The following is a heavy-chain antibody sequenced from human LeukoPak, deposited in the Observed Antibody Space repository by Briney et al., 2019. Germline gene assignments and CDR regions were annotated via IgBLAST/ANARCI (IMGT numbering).Heavy chain of an antibody. Sequence: KPSETLSLTCTVSGGSISPYYWSWTRQPPGKGLEWIGYILYSGTTTNYNPSLKSRVTISVDTSKNQFSLKLSSVTAADTAVYYCARVGDWNDLVYWGQGTLVTVSS. D-gene: IGHD1-1*01. V-gene: IGHV4-59*01. CDR2: ILYSGTTT. CDR1: GGSISPYY. J-gene: IGHJ4*02. CDR3: ARVGDWNDLVY.